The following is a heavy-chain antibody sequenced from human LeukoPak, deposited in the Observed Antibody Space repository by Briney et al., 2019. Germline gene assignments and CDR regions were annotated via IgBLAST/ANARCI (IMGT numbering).Heavy chain of an antibody. V-gene: IGHV3-74*01. D-gene: IGHD1-26*01. J-gene: IGHJ4*02. CDR3: ARGSVGADC. CDR2: INNDGSNI. Sequence: GGSLRLSCAASGFTFTSYWMHWVRHPPGKGLVWVSRINNDGSNIRYADSVKGRFTISRDNAKNTLYLQMNSLRAEDTAVYYCARGSVGADCWGQGTLVTVSS. CDR1: GFTFTSYW.